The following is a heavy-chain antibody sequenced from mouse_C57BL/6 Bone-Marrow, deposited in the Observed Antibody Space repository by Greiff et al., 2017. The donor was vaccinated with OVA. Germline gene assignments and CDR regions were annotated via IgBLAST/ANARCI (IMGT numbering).Heavy chain of an antibody. J-gene: IGHJ2*01. CDR2: IDPENGDT. Sequence: VQLKESGAELVRPGASVKLSCTASGFNIKDYYMHWVKQRPEQGLEWIGWIDPENGDTEYASKFQGKATITADTSSDTAYLQLSSLTSEDTAVYYCTTTDYWGQGTTLTVSS. V-gene: IGHV14-4*01. CDR1: GFNIKDYY. CDR3: TTTDY.